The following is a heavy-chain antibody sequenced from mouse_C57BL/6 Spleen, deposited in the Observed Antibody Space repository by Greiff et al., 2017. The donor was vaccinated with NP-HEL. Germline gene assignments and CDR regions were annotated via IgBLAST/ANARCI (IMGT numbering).Heavy chain of an antibody. D-gene: IGHD1-1*01. Sequence: QVQLQQPGAELVKPGASVKMSCKASGYTFTSYWITWVKQRPGQGLEWIGDIYPGSGSTNYNEKFKSKATLTVDTSSSTAYMQLSSLTSEDSAVYYCARLLPVVPYAMDYWGQGTSVTVSS. CDR3: ARLLPVVPYAMDY. CDR1: GYTFTSYW. CDR2: IYPGSGST. J-gene: IGHJ4*01. V-gene: IGHV1-55*01.